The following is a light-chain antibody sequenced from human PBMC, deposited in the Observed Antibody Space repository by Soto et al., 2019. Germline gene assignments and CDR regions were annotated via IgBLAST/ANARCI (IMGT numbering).Light chain of an antibody. CDR1: QDIRND. CDR3: LHHNSYPLT. CDR2: AAS. V-gene: IGKV1-17*01. J-gene: IGKJ4*01. Sequence: DLQMTQSPSSLSASVGDRVTITCRASQDIRNDLGWYQQKPGKAPKRLIYAASRLQSGIPSRFSGSASVTEFTLTITSLQPVDFATYYGLHHNSYPLTFGGGTRVEIK.